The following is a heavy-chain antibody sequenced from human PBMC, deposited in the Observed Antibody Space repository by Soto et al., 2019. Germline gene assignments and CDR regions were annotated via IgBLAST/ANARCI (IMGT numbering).Heavy chain of an antibody. V-gene: IGHV3-23*01. D-gene: IGHD1-26*01. CDR2: ISGSGGST. Sequence: EVQLLESGGGLVQPGGSLRLSCAASGFTFSSYAMSWVRQAPGKGLEWVSAISGSGGSTYYADSVKGRFTISRDNSKNTLYLQMKSRRAEDTAVYYCATDRAGVGAPFFDYWGQGTLVTVSS. CDR3: ATDRAGVGAPFFDY. J-gene: IGHJ4*02. CDR1: GFTFSSYA.